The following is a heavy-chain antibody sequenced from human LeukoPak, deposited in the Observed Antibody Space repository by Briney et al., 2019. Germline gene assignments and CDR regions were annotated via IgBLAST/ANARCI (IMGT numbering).Heavy chain of an antibody. CDR2: IIPILGIA. V-gene: IGHV1-69*04. CDR1: GGPFSSYA. Sequence: PVKVSCKASGGPFSSYAISWVRQAPGHGLEWMGRIIPILGIANYAQKFQGRVTITADKSTSTAYMELSSLRSEDTAVYDCARVDSVDTAXXXXNLDYWGQGXLVTVS. J-gene: IGHJ4*02. CDR3: ARVDSVDTAXXXXNLDY. D-gene: IGHD5-18*01.